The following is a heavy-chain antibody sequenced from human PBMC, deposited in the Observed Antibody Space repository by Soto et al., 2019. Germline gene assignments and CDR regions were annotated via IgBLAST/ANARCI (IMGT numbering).Heavy chain of an antibody. V-gene: IGHV1-69*06. J-gene: IGHJ4*02. Sequence: QDHLAQSGAEVKKPGSSVTVSCKASGGTFNSYGISWVRQAPGQGLDWMGVIIPLYGTVNYAQKFQGRVSITADKSTSTAYMDLSSLISDDTAVYYCARVRVIRGVIASHFGLWGQGTLVTVSS. CDR2: IIPLYGTV. D-gene: IGHD3-10*01. CDR1: GGTFNSYG. CDR3: ARVRVIRGVIASHFGL.